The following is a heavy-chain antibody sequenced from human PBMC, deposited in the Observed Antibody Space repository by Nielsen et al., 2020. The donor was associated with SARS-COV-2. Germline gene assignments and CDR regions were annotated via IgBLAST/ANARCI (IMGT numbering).Heavy chain of an antibody. J-gene: IGHJ5*02. V-gene: IGHV3-23*01. CDR2: ISGSGGDT. Sequence: GESLKISCAASGFTFSSYAMSWVRQAPGKGLEWVSAISGSGGDTYYADSVKGRFTISRDNSKNMLYLQMNSLRAEDTAVYYCARVDCMSPSCHFFGYTGWFDPWGQGTPVTVSS. CDR3: ARVDCMSPSCHFFGYTGWFDP. CDR1: GFTFSSYA. D-gene: IGHD2-2*01.